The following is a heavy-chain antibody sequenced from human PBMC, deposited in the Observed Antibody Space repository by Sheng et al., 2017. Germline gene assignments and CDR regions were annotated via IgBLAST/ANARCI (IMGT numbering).Heavy chain of an antibody. CDR1: GFTFSSYG. V-gene: IGHV3-30*02. CDR3: AKPGRAVAGPQWVDY. Sequence: QVQLVESGGGVVQPGGSLRLSCAASGFTFSSYGMHWVRQAPGKGLEWVAFIRYDGSNKYYADSVKGRFTISRDNSKNTLYLQMNSLRAEDTAVYYCAKPGRAVAGPQWVDYWGQGTLVTVSS. J-gene: IGHJ4*02. CDR2: IRYDGSNK. D-gene: IGHD6-19*01.